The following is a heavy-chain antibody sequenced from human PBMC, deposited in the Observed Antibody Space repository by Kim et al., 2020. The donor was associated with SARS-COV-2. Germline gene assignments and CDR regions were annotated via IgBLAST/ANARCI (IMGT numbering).Heavy chain of an antibody. V-gene: IGHV4-61*02. CDR2: IYTSGST. CDR3: AGYCSGGSCWRGNWFDP. J-gene: IGHJ5*02. D-gene: IGHD2-15*01. Sequence: SETLSLTCTVSGGSISSGSYYWSWIRQPAGKGLEWIGRIYTSGSTNYNPSLKSRVTISVDTSKNQFSLKLSSVTAADTAVYYCAGYCSGGSCWRGNWFDPWGQGTLVTVSS. CDR1: GGSISSGSYY.